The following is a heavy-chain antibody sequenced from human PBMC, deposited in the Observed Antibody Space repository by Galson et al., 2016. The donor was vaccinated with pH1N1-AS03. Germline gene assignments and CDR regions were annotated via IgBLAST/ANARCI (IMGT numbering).Heavy chain of an antibody. CDR2: IYPSDSDA. D-gene: IGHD1-26*01. J-gene: IGHJ4*02. Sequence: QSGAEVTQPGESLKISCKASGYLFTNYWIAWVRQMPGKGLEWMGIIYPSDSDARYSPSFQGQVTFSADKSTSTAYLHLTTLKAADSAIYYCARHASPTILSYHFHSCGRGTLVTVSS. CDR3: ARHASPTILSYHFHS. V-gene: IGHV5-51*01. CDR1: GYLFTNYW.